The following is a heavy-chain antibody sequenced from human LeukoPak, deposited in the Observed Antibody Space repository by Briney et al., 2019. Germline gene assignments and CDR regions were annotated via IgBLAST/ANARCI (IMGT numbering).Heavy chain of an antibody. Sequence: ASVKVSCKASGYTFTSYGISWVRQAPGQGLEWMGWISAYNGNTDYAQKLQGRVTMTTDTSTSTAYMELRSLRSDDTAVYYCARDPSGYSYGYPTDYWGQGTLVTVSS. CDR1: GYTFTSYG. J-gene: IGHJ4*02. D-gene: IGHD5-18*01. CDR3: ARDPSGYSYGYPTDY. V-gene: IGHV1-18*01. CDR2: ISAYNGNT.